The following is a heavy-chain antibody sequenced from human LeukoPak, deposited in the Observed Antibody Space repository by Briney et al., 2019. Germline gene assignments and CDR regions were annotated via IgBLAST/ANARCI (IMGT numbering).Heavy chain of an antibody. CDR3: ARNYLYCSSTSCPLPEYFQH. V-gene: IGHV3-23*01. CDR1: GFTFSSYA. Sequence: GGSLRLSCAASGFTFSSYAMSWVRQAPGKGLEWVSAISGSGGSTYYADSVKGRFTISRDNSKNTLYLQMNSLRAEDTAVYYCARNYLYCSSTSCPLPEYFQHWGQGTLVTVSS. D-gene: IGHD2-2*01. J-gene: IGHJ1*01. CDR2: ISGSGGST.